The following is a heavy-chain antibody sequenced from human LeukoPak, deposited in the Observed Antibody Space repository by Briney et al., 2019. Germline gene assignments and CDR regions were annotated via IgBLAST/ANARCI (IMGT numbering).Heavy chain of an antibody. Sequence: GGSLRPSCAASGFTFDDYGMSWVRQAPGKGLEWVSGINWNGGSTVYADSVKGRFTISRDNAKNSLYLQMTSLRDEDTAVYYCARVPRGADNWFDPWGQGTLVTVSS. CDR1: GFTFDDYG. CDR2: INWNGGST. CDR3: ARVPRGADNWFDP. V-gene: IGHV3-20*04. J-gene: IGHJ5*02. D-gene: IGHD3-10*01.